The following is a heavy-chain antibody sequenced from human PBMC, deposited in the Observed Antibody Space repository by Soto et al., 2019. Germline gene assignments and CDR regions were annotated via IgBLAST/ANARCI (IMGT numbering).Heavy chain of an antibody. CDR3: AKSGYSYGRFDD. CDR1: GFSFSTYA. Sequence: GGSLRLSCAASGFSFSTYAMSWVRQAPGKGLEWVSAISGSGGSTYYADSVKGRFTISRDNSKNTLYMQMNSLRADDTAVYYCAKSGYSYGRFDDWGQGTLVTVSS. J-gene: IGHJ4*02. CDR2: ISGSGGST. V-gene: IGHV3-23*01. D-gene: IGHD5-18*01.